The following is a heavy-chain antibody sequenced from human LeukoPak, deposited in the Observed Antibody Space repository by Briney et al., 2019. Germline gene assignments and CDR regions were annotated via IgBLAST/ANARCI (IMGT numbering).Heavy chain of an antibody. V-gene: IGHV3-13*01. CDR2: IGTAGDT. D-gene: IGHD3-22*01. CDR3: ARGGGYYYFDY. J-gene: IGHJ4*02. CDR1: GFTFSSYD. Sequence: GGSLRLSCAASGFTFSSYDMHWVRQATGKGLEWVSAIGTAGDTYYPGSVKGRFTISRENAKNSLYLQMNSLRAEDTAVYYCARGGGYYYFDYWGQGTLVTVSS.